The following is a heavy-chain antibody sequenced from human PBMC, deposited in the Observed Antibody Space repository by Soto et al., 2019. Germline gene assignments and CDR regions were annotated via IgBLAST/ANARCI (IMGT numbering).Heavy chain of an antibody. CDR3: ARQDIVATIDY. V-gene: IGHV4-59*08. D-gene: IGHD5-12*01. J-gene: IGHJ4*02. Sequence: SETLSLTCTVSGGSISSYYWSWIRQPPGKGLEWIGYIYYSGSTNYTPSLKSRVTISVDTSKNQFSLKLSSVTAADTAVYYCARQDIVATIDYWGQGTLVTVSS. CDR2: IYYSGST. CDR1: GGSISSYY.